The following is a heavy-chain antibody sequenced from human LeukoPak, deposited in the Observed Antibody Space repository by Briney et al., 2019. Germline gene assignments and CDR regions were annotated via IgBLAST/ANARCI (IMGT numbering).Heavy chain of an antibody. CDR1: GYSFTSYW. Sequence: GESLKISCKGSGYSFTSYWIGWVRQVPGKGLDWMGIIYPGDSDTRYSPSFQGQVTISADKSIDTAHLQWSSLKASDTAMYYCARQYCGGDCYPEPDAFDIWGQGTMVTVSS. V-gene: IGHV5-51*01. J-gene: IGHJ3*02. CDR2: IYPGDSDT. CDR3: ARQYCGGDCYPEPDAFDI. D-gene: IGHD2-21*02.